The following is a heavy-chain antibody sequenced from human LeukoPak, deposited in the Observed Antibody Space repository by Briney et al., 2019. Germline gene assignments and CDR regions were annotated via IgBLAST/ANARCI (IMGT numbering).Heavy chain of an antibody. J-gene: IGHJ4*02. Sequence: GGSLRLSCAASGFTFNNYWMIWVRQAPGKGLEWVANINPDGSGKYYVDSVKGRFTISRDNAKKSLYLQMNSLRAEDTAVYYCASKQGDYWGQGTLVTVSS. CDR2: INPDGSGK. V-gene: IGHV3-7*01. CDR3: ASKQGDY. CDR1: GFTFNNYW.